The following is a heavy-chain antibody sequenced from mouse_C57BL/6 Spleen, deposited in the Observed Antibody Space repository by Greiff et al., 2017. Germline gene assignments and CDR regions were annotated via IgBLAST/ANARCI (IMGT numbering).Heavy chain of an antibody. Sequence: EVKLVESGPGLVKPSQSLSLTCSVTGYSITSGYYWNWIRQFPGNKLEWMGYISYDGSNNYNPSLKNRISITRDTSKNQFFLKLNSVTTEDTATYYCARGGLGDFDDWGQGTTLTVSS. D-gene: IGHD3-3*01. CDR1: GYSITSGYY. CDR3: ARGGLGDFDD. V-gene: IGHV3-6*01. CDR2: ISYDGSN. J-gene: IGHJ2*01.